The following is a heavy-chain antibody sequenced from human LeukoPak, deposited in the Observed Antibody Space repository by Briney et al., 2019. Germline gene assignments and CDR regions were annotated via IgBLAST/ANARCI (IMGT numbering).Heavy chain of an antibody. CDR3: ANGGCSSTTCYIATL. CDR1: GLTFSSYV. V-gene: IGHV3-30*18. Sequence: GRSLRLSCAASGLTFSSYVMHWVRQAPGKGLEWVAVISYDGTIRNYADSVKGRFTISRDNSKNTLYLQMNSLTAEDTAQYYCANGGCSSTTCYIATLWGQGTLVTVSS. CDR2: ISYDGTIR. D-gene: IGHD2-2*01. J-gene: IGHJ4*02.